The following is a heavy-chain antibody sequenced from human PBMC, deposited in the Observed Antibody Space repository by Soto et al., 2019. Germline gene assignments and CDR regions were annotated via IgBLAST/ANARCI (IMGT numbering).Heavy chain of an antibody. J-gene: IGHJ6*02. D-gene: IGHD1-26*01. V-gene: IGHV3-23*01. CDR1: GFTFSSYA. Sequence: GGSLRLSCAASGFTFSSYAMSWVRQAPGKGLEWVSAISGSGGSTYYADSVKGRFTISRDNSKNTLYLQMNSLRAEDTAVYYCAKKKAYSGSYLPEWYYGMDVWGQGTTVTVSS. CDR2: ISGSGGST. CDR3: AKKKAYSGSYLPEWYYGMDV.